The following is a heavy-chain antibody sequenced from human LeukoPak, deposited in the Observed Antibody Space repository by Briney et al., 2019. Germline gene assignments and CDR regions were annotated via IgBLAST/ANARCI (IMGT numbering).Heavy chain of an antibody. Sequence: ASVKVSCKASGYSFTSNYIHWVRQAPGQGLEWMGMIYPRDGSTSYAQKFQGRVTVTRDASTSTAYMELSGLRSEDTAVYYCARDQEAFDYWGQGTLVTVSA. J-gene: IGHJ4*02. V-gene: IGHV1-46*01. CDR2: IYPRDGST. CDR3: ARDQEAFDY. CDR1: GYSFTSNY.